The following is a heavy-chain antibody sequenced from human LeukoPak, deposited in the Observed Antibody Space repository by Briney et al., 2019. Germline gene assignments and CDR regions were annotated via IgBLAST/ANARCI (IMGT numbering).Heavy chain of an antibody. CDR3: ACGDGDYDLMDV. Sequence: GASVKVSCKASGYIFTSYGISWVRQAPGQGREWMGWISAYNGNTNYAQKLQGRVTMTTDTSTSTAYMDLRSLRANGTDVYVCACGDGDYDLMDVWGKGPTVTV. CDR1: GYIFTSYG. J-gene: IGHJ6*01. CDR2: ISAYNGNT. V-gene: IGHV1-18*01. D-gene: IGHD4-17*01.